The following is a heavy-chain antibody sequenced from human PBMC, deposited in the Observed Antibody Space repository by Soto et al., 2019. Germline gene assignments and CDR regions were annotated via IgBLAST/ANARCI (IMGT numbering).Heavy chain of an antibody. CDR2: IYYTGST. CDR3: ANVNWYFDL. J-gene: IGHJ2*01. V-gene: IGHV4-59*01. CDR1: GGSISSYY. D-gene: IGHD3-16*01. Sequence: QVQLQESGPGLVKPSETLSLTCTVSGGSISSYYWSWIRQPPGKGLEWIGYIYYTGSTNYNPSLKRRVTISVDTSKNQFSLQLSSVTAADTAVYYCANVNWYFDLWGRGTLVTVSS.